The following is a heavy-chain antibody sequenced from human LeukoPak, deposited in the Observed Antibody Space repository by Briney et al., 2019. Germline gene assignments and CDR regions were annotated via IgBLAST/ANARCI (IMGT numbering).Heavy chain of an antibody. CDR1: GYTFTSYG. D-gene: IGHD3-16*01. CDR3: ARQKPGLGKADY. Sequence: ASVKVSCKASGYTFTSYGISWVRQAPGQGLEWMGWISAYNGNTNYAQKLQGRVTMTTDTSTSTAYMELRSLRSEDTAVYYCARQKPGLGKADYWGQGTLVTVSS. J-gene: IGHJ4*02. CDR2: ISAYNGNT. V-gene: IGHV1-18*01.